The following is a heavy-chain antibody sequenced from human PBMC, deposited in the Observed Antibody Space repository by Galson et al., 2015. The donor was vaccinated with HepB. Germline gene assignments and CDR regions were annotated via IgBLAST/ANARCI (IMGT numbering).Heavy chain of an antibody. CDR2: ISWNSGSI. CDR3: VKGVCSSSSCPFDS. D-gene: IGHD2-2*01. V-gene: IGHV3-9*01. CDR1: GFTFDDYV. J-gene: IGHJ4*02. Sequence: SLRLSCAASGFTFDDYVMHWVRQAPGKGLEWVSGISWNSGSIGYADSVKCRFTISRDNAQNSLFLQMNSLRAEDTALYYCVKGVCSSSSCPFDSWGQGTLVTVSS.